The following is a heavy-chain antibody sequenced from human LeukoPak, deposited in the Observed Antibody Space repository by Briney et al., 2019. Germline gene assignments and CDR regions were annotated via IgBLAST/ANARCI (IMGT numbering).Heavy chain of an antibody. Sequence: SETLSLTCTVSGGSISSYYWSWIRHPPGKGLEWIGYIYYSWSTNYNPSLKIRVTISVDTSKNQFSLKLSSVTAEDTAVYYCAKDRCSNGIGCYYYYMEVWGKGTTVTISS. D-gene: IGHD2-8*01. V-gene: IGHV4-59*01. CDR2: IYYSWST. CDR1: GGSISSYY. CDR3: AKDRCSNGIGCYYYYMEV. J-gene: IGHJ6*03.